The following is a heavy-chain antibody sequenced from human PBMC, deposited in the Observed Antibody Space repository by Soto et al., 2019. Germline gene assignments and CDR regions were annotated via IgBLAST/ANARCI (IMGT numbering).Heavy chain of an antibody. CDR2: IYHSGST. Sequence: QVQLQESGPGLVKPSGTLSLTCAASGGSISSTNWWRWVRQPPGKGLEWIGEIYHSGSTNYNPSLKSRVTISVDTAKHQFSLKLNSVTAADTAVYYCARTGIATARWFDPWGQGTLVTVAS. J-gene: IGHJ5*02. V-gene: IGHV4-4*02. D-gene: IGHD6-13*01. CDR1: GGSISSTNW. CDR3: ARTGIATARWFDP.